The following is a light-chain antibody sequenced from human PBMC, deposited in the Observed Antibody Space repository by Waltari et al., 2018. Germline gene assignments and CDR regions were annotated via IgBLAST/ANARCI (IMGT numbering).Light chain of an antibody. CDR3: QQYYSTPRT. V-gene: IGKV4-1*01. CDR1: QSVLYSSKNKNY. CDR2: WAS. Sequence: TQSPDSLAVSLGERATINCKSSQSVLYSSKNKNYLAWYQQKPGQPPKLLIYWASTRESGVPDRFSGSGSGTDFTLTISSLQAEDVAVYYCQQYYSTPRTFGQGTKVEIK. J-gene: IGKJ1*01.